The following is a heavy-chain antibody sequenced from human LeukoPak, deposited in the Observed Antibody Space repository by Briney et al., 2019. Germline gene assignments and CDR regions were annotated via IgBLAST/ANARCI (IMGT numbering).Heavy chain of an antibody. V-gene: IGHV4-34*01. J-gene: IGHJ4*02. CDR1: GGSFSGYY. Sequence: TSETLSLTCAVYGGSFSGYYWSWIRQPPGKGLEWIGEINHSGSTNYNPSLKSRVTISVDTSKNQFSLKLSSVTAADTAVYYCARGAHCSSTSCYEAVRRDFDYWGQGTLVTVSS. CDR3: ARGAHCSSTSCYEAVRRDFDY. CDR2: INHSGST. D-gene: IGHD2-2*01.